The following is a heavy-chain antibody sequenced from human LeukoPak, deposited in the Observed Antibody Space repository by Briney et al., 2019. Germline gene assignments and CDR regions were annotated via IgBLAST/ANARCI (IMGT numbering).Heavy chain of an antibody. D-gene: IGHD6-19*01. CDR2: INSDGSST. Sequence: GGSLRLSCAASGFTFSSYWMHWVRQAPGKWLVWVSRINSDGSSTSYADSVKGRFTISRDNAKNTLYLQMNSLRAEDTAVYYCARDDSSGWWGADAFDIWGQGTMVTVSS. V-gene: IGHV3-74*01. J-gene: IGHJ3*02. CDR3: ARDDSSGWWGADAFDI. CDR1: GFTFSSYW.